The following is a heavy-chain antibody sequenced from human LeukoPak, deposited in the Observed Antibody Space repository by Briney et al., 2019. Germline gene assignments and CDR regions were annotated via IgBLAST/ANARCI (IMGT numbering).Heavy chain of an antibody. Sequence: QPGGSLRLSCAASGFTFSSYWMVWLRQAPGKGLEWVANIRQDGSEKNYVDSVKGRFTISRDNAKISLYLQMNSLRAEDTAVYYCATDRKVGTWDPRFDYWGQGTLVTVSS. D-gene: IGHD4-23*01. CDR3: ATDRKVGTWDPRFDY. J-gene: IGHJ4*02. V-gene: IGHV3-7*01. CDR1: GFTFSSYW. CDR2: IRQDGSEK.